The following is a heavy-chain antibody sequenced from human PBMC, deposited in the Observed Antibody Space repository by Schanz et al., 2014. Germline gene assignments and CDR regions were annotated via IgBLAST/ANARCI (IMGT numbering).Heavy chain of an antibody. Sequence: EVQLVQSGGGLVQPGGSLRLSCAASGFTFENYALTWVRQVPGKGLEWLSVISASGGDTYYADSVKGRFTISRDNSKNSLYLQMNSLRAEDTAVYYCAKDAENTAMITDYFDYWGQGTLVTVSS. V-gene: IGHV3-23*04. CDR2: ISASGGDT. D-gene: IGHD5-18*01. J-gene: IGHJ4*02. CDR1: GFTFENYA. CDR3: AKDAENTAMITDYFDY.